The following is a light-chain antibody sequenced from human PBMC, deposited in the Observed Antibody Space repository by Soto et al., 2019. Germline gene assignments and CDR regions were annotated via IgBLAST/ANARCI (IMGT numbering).Light chain of an antibody. CDR1: QFISSC. J-gene: IGKJ5*01. CDR2: HAS. Sequence: DIQMTQSPSTLSASVGDRVTITCRASQFISSCLAWYQQKPGKVPKLLIFHASNLESGVPSRFSGSGSGTEFTLTISSLQSEDFAVYYCQQYNNWPITFGPGTRLEIK. CDR3: QQYNNWPIT. V-gene: IGKV1-5*01.